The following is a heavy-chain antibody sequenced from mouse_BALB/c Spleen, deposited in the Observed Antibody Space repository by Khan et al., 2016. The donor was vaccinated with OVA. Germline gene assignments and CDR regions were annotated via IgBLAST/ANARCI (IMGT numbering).Heavy chain of an antibody. CDR3: VREGAYQRNGGWVAY. CDR1: GYTFTSYT. CDR2: INPSNGYT. J-gene: IGHJ3*01. Sequence: QVQLKQSGAELARPGASVKMSCKASGYTFTSYTIHWIKKRPGQGLEWIGYINPSNGYTNYNQKFKDKATLTTDKSSTTAYLQLSSLTSDDSAVYNCVREGAYQRNGGWVAYRGQGTLVTVSA. D-gene: IGHD2-14*01. V-gene: IGHV1-4*01.